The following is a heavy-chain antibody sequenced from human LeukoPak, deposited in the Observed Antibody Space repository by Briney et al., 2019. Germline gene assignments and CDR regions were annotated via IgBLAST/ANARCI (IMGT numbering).Heavy chain of an antibody. CDR3: ARDRVVPAAITTSDFQH. CDR2: ISAYNGNT. J-gene: IGHJ1*01. CDR1: GYTFTSYG. Sequence: GASVKVSCKASGYTFTSYGISWVRQAPGQGLEWMGWISAYNGNTNYAQKLQGRVTMTTDTSTSTAYMELRSLRSDDTAVYYCARDRVVPAAITTSDFQHWGQGTLVTVSS. D-gene: IGHD2-2*02. V-gene: IGHV1-18*01.